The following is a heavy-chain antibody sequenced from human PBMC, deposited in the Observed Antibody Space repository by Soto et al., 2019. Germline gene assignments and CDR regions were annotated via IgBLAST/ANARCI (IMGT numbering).Heavy chain of an antibody. V-gene: IGHV1-69*13. J-gene: IGHJ5*02. CDR2: IIPIFGTA. Sequence: SVNVSCKASGDTFSSYAISWVRQAPGQGLEWMGGIIPIFGTANYAQKFQGRVTITADESTSTAYMELSSLRSEDTAVYYCARAGFYYDSSGYYPRHNWFDPWGQETLVTVSS. CDR3: ARAGFYYDSSGYYPRHNWFDP. D-gene: IGHD3-22*01. CDR1: GDTFSSYA.